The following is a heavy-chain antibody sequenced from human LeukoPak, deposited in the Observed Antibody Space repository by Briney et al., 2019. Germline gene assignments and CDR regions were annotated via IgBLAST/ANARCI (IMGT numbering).Heavy chain of an antibody. Sequence: ASVKVSCKASGGTFISYAISWVRQAPGQGLEWMGGIIPIFGTANYAQKFQGRVTITADESTSTAYMELSSLRSEDTAVYYCARALDLTISYYYGMDVWGQGTTVTVSS. CDR1: GGTFISYA. CDR3: ARALDLTISYYYGMDV. J-gene: IGHJ6*02. V-gene: IGHV1-69*01. CDR2: IIPIFGTA. D-gene: IGHD3-3*01.